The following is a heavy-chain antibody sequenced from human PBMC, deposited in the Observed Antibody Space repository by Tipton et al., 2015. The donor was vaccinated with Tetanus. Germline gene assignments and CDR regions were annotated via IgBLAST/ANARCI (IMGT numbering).Heavy chain of an antibody. Sequence: SLRLSCAASGFTFHDYAIHWVRHVSGKGLEWVSAISGNGESKVYADSVKGRFTISRDNANNSLYVLMDSLRPEDTALYYCAKDRYDSSGYYYLWDYWGQGTLVTVSS. CDR2: ISGNGESK. CDR3: AKDRYDSSGYYYLWDY. CDR1: GFTFHDYA. D-gene: IGHD3-22*01. J-gene: IGHJ4*02. V-gene: IGHV3-9*01.